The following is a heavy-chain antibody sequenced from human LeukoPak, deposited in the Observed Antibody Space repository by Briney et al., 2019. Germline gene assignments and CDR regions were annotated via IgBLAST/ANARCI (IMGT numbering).Heavy chain of an antibody. CDR2: ISAYNGNT. J-gene: IGHJ6*02. CDR3: ARVVVVPAAKHYYYYGMDV. Sequence: GASVKVSCKASAYTFTSYGISWVRQAPGQGLEWMGWISAYNGNTSYAQKLQGRVTMTTDTSTSTAYMELRSLRSDDTAVYYCARVVVVPAAKHYYYYGMDVWGQGTTVTVSS. V-gene: IGHV1-18*01. CDR1: AYTFTSYG. D-gene: IGHD2-2*01.